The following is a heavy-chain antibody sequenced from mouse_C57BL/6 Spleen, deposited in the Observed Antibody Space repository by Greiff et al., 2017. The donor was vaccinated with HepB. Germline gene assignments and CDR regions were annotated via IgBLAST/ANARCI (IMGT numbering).Heavy chain of an antibody. V-gene: IGHV1-22*01. CDR1: GYTFTDYN. CDR2: INPNNGGT. D-gene: IGHD2-1*01. CDR3: ARRENGGNYQGYFDV. Sequence: VQLKESGPELVKPGASVKMSCKASGYTFTDYNMHWVKQSHGKSLEWIGYINPNNGGTSYNQKFKGKATLTVNKSSSTAYMELRSLTSEDSAVYYCARRENGGNYQGYFDVWGTGTTVTVSS. J-gene: IGHJ1*03.